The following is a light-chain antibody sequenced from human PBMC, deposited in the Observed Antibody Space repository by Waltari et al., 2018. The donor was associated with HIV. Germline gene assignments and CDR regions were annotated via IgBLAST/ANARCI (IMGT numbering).Light chain of an antibody. CDR3: VQTTQFPYT. CDR2: KVS. Sequence: VMTQSPLSSPVTLGPTATISCRSSQSLVHSDGRTYLSWLQQRPGQPPRLLIHKVSNLFSGVSDRFSGSGSGTDFTLKIDRVEPADVGVYYCVQTTQFPYTFGQGTKLEIQ. J-gene: IGKJ2*01. V-gene: IGKV2-24*01. CDR1: QSLVHSDGRTY.